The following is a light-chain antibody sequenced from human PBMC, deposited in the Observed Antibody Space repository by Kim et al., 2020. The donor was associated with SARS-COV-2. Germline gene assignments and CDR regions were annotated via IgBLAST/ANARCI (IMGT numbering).Light chain of an antibody. CDR3: CSYAGSSTVL. CDR1: SSDVGSYNL. J-gene: IGLJ2*01. V-gene: IGLV2-23*01. CDR2: EVS. Sequence: GQSITISCTGTSSDVGSYNLVSWYQHHPGKAPKLMVYEVSKRPSGVSDRFSGSKSGNTASLTISGLQADDEADYYCCSYAGSSTVLFGGGTQLTVL.